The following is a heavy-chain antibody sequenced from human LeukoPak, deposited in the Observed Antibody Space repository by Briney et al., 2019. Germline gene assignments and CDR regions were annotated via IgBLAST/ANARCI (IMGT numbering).Heavy chain of an antibody. Sequence: SETLSLTCTVSDGSIKTNYWWTWVRQPPGKGLEWIGETWHSGSSTNYNPSLKSRVTISVDKPKSQFSLKLTSVTAADTAIYYCARGNEYTWWQWSQETLVTVSS. J-gene: IGHJ4*02. CDR3: ARGNEYTWWQ. CDR2: TWHSGSST. CDR1: DGSIKTNYW. V-gene: IGHV4-4*02. D-gene: IGHD2-15*01.